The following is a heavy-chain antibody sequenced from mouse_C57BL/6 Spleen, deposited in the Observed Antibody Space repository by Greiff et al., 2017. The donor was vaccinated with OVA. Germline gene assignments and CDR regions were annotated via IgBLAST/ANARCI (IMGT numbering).Heavy chain of an antibody. CDR3: ARLRWLESFDY. V-gene: IGHV1-26*01. J-gene: IGHJ2*01. Sequence: EVKLQQSGPELVKPGASVKISCKASGYTFTDYYMNWVKQSHGKSLEWIGDINPNNGGTSYNQKFKGKATLTVDKSSSTAYMELRSLTSEDSAVYYCARLRWLESFDYWGQGTTLTVSS. CDR2: INPNNGGT. D-gene: IGHD1-1*01. CDR1: GYTFTDYY.